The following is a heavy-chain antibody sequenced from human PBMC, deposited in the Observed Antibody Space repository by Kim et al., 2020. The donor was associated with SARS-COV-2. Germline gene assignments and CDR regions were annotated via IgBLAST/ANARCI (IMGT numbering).Heavy chain of an antibody. D-gene: IGHD6-13*01. J-gene: IGHJ5*02. Sequence: SETLSLTCTVSGGSISSSSYYWGWIRQPPGKGLEWIRSIYYSGSTYYNPSLKSRVTISVDTSKNQFSLKLSSVTAADTAVYYCARESIAAALSNWFDPWGQGTLVTVSS. CDR1: GGSISSSSYY. CDR3: ARESIAAALSNWFDP. CDR2: IYYSGST. V-gene: IGHV4-39*07.